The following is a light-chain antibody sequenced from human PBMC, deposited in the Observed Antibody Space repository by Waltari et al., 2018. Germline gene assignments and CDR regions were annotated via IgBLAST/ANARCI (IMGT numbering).Light chain of an antibody. CDR3: QQYQNWPQT. V-gene: IGKV3-15*01. J-gene: IGKJ2*01. Sequence: EIVMTQSPATLFVSPGERATLSCRASQSISSNLAWYQQKPGQAPRLLMYGAPTRATAIPARFSGSGSGTEFALTISSLQSEDSAVYYCQQYQNWPQTFGQGTKLQIK. CDR2: GAP. CDR1: QSISSN.